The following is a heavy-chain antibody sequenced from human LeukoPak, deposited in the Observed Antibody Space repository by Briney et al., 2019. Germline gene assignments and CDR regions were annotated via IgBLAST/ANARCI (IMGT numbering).Heavy chain of an antibody. V-gene: IGHV3-21*01. CDR2: ISSSSSYI. CDR3: ARDRSASIAVVTAEIDY. Sequence: GGSLRLSCAASGFTVSSNYMSWVRQAPGKGLEWVSSISSSSSYIYYVDSVKGRFTISRDKAKDSLYLQMNGLRAEDTAVYYCARDRSASIAVVTAEIDYWGQGTLVTVSS. D-gene: IGHD6-19*01. CDR1: GFTVSSNY. J-gene: IGHJ4*02.